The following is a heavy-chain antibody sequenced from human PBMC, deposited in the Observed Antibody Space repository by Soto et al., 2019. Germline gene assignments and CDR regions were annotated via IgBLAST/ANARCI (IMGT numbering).Heavy chain of an antibody. V-gene: IGHV3-30-3*01. CDR1: GFTFSSYA. Sequence: PGGSLRLSCAASGFTFSSYAMHWVRQAPGKGLEWVAVISYDGSNKYYADSVKGRFTISRDNSKNTLYLQMNSLRAEDTAVYYCARERAWGYSGYDSLWFAPWGQGTLVTVSS. CDR3: ARERAWGYSGYDSLWFAP. CDR2: ISYDGSNK. J-gene: IGHJ5*02. D-gene: IGHD5-12*01.